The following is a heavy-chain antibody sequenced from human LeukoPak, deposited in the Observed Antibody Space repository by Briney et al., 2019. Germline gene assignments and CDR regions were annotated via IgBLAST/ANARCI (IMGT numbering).Heavy chain of an antibody. CDR1: GFTFSSYW. J-gene: IGHJ4*02. CDR2: INSDGSST. D-gene: IGHD2-2*02. V-gene: IGHV3-74*01. Sequence: GGSLRLXCAASGFTFSSYWMHWVRRAPGKGLVWVSRINSDGSSTSYADSVKGRFTISRDNAKNTLYLQMNSLRAEDTAVYYCARALRYCSSTSCYRLDYWGQGTLVTVSS. CDR3: ARALRYCSSTSCYRLDY.